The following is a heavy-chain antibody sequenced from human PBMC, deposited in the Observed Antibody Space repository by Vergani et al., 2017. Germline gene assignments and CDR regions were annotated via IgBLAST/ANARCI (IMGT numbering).Heavy chain of an antibody. CDR2: IFSNDEK. D-gene: IGHD1-26*01. Sequence: QVTLKESGPVLVKPTETLTLTCTVSGFSLSNARMGVSWIRQPPGKALEWLAHIFSNDEKSYSPSLKSRLTISRDTSKSQVVLIMTNVDPMDTATYYCARINTECEQLPFDFWGQGTLVTVSS. V-gene: IGHV2-26*01. CDR3: ARINTECEQLPFDF. J-gene: IGHJ4*02. CDR1: GFSLSNARMG.